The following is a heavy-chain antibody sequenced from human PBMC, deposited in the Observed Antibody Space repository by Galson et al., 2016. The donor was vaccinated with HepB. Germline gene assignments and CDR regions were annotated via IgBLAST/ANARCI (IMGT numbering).Heavy chain of an antibody. CDR1: GFTFSSYW. CDR3: ARAGFKGFSNGMDV. J-gene: IGHJ6*02. D-gene: IGHD2/OR15-2a*01. CDR2: INTDGRRA. Sequence: SLRLSCAASGFTFSSYWMHWVRQAPGRGLVWVSRINTDGRRANSADSVKGRVTISRDNAKNTLYLQMNSLRAEDTAVYYCARAGFKGFSNGMDVWGQGTTVTVSS. V-gene: IGHV3-74*01.